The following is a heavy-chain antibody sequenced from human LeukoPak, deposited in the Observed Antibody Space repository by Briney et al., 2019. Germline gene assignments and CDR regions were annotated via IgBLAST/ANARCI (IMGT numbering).Heavy chain of an antibody. CDR1: GGSFSGYY. Sequence: SETLSLTCAVYGGSFSGYYWSWIRQPPGKGLEWIGEINHSGSTNYNPSLKSRVTISVDTSKNQFSLKLSSVTAADTAVYYCARMGGRSTMIVVVDPYYDYCGQGTLVTVSS. D-gene: IGHD3-22*01. CDR3: ARMGGRSTMIVVVDPYYDY. V-gene: IGHV4-34*01. J-gene: IGHJ4*02. CDR2: INHSGST.